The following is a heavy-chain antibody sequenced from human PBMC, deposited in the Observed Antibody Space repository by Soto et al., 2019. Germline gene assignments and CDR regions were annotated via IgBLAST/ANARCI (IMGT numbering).Heavy chain of an antibody. J-gene: IGHJ6*02. Sequence: QVQLVQSGAEVKKPGASVKVSCKASGYTFTSYGISWVRQAPGQGLEWMGWLSAYNGNTNYAQRLQGRVTMTTDTATGTAYMELRSLKSDDTAVYYCARGPDYGDYEDYYGMDVWGHGITVTDSS. CDR1: GYTFTSYG. V-gene: IGHV1-18*01. D-gene: IGHD4-17*01. CDR2: LSAYNGNT. CDR3: ARGPDYGDYEDYYGMDV.